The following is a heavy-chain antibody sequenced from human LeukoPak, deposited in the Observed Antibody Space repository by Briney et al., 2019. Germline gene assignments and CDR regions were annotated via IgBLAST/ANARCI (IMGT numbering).Heavy chain of an antibody. Sequence: SQTLSLTCAVSGVSISSGGYSWSWIRQPPGKGLEWIGYIYHSGSTYYNPSLKSRVTISVDRSKNQFSLKLSSVTAADTAVYYCASNTYYYDSSGYPNPDYWGQGTLVTVSS. J-gene: IGHJ4*02. CDR2: IYHSGST. D-gene: IGHD3-22*01. CDR3: ASNTYYYDSSGYPNPDY. CDR1: GVSISSGGYS. V-gene: IGHV4-30-2*01.